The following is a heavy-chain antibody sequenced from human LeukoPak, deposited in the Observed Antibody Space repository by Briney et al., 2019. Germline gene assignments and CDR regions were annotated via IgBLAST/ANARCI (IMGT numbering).Heavy chain of an antibody. D-gene: IGHD3-22*01. Sequence: SETLSLTCTVSGGSISSYYWNWIRQPAGKGLEWIGRIYTSGSTNYNPSLKSRVTMSVDTSKNQFSLKLSSVTAADTAVYYCARETYYDSSGYPDYWGQGTLVTVSS. CDR3: ARETYYDSSGYPDY. CDR1: GGSISSYY. J-gene: IGHJ4*02. V-gene: IGHV4-4*07. CDR2: IYTSGST.